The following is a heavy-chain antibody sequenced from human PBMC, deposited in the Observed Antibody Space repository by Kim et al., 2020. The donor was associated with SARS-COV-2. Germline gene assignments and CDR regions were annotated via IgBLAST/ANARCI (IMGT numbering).Heavy chain of an antibody. CDR1: GFTFDDYA. D-gene: IGHD3-10*01. V-gene: IGHV3-9*01. J-gene: IGHJ6*02. CDR3: ASTMGDVYYYYGMDV. Sequence: GGSLRLSCAASGFTFDDYAMHWVRQAPGKGVEWVSGISWNSGSIGYADSVKGRFTISRDNAKNSLYLQMNSLRAEDTALYYCASTMGDVYYYYGMDVWGQGTTVTVSS. CDR2: ISWNSGSI.